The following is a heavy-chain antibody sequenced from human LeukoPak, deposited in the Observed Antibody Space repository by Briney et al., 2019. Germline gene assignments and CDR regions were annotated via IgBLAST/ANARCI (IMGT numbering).Heavy chain of an antibody. J-gene: IGHJ4*02. D-gene: IGHD2-15*01. V-gene: IGHV3-30-3*01. CDR1: GFTFSSYA. CDR2: ISYDGSNK. Sequence: PGGSLRLSCAASGFTFSSYAMHWVRQAPGKGLEWVAVISYDGSNKYYADSVKGRFTISRDNSKNTLYLQMNSLRAEDTAVYYCAKDGGGGGLDYWGQGTLVTVSS. CDR3: AKDGGGGGLDY.